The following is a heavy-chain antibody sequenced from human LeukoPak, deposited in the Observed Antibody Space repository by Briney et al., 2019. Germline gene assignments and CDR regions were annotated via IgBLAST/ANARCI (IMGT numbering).Heavy chain of an antibody. V-gene: IGHV1-69*05. J-gene: IGHJ4*02. Sequence: SVKVSCKASGGTFSSYAISWVRQAPGQGLEWMGRIIPNFGTANYAQKFQGRVTITTDESTSTAYMELSSLRSEDTAVYYCARDSTLQIQLYDYWGQGTLVTVSS. D-gene: IGHD5-18*01. CDR3: ARDSTLQIQLYDY. CDR2: IIPNFGTA. CDR1: GGTFSSYA.